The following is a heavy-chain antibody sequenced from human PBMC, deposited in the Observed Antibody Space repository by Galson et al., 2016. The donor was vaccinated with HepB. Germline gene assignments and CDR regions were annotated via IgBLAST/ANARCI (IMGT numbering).Heavy chain of an antibody. V-gene: IGHV4-31*03. Sequence: TLSLTCTVSGGSISSGGHYWSWIRQHPGKGLEWIGYVYDSGSTFFNPSLKSRLAISVDTTKNQFSLKMSSVTAADTAVYYCARGVPFDGDNGLWFDPWGQGTLVTVSS. J-gene: IGHJ5*02. CDR2: VYDSGST. CDR1: GGSISSGGHY. CDR3: ARGVPFDGDNGLWFDP. D-gene: IGHD4-17*01.